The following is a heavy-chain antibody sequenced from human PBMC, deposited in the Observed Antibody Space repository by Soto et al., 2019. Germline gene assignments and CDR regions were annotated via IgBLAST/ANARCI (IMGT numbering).Heavy chain of an antibody. J-gene: IGHJ4*02. V-gene: IGHV3-21*06. CDR1: GFTISGYS. CDR3: AKFTEPGYSSIWYYFEY. D-gene: IGHD6-19*01. Sequence: GGSLRLSCVGSGFTISGYSMAWVRQAPGRGLEWVASISSRSTNIDYADSVKGRFTISRDNAKNLVSLQMSSLRGEDTALYYCAKFTEPGYSSIWYYFEYWGQGTPVTVSS. CDR2: ISSRSTNI.